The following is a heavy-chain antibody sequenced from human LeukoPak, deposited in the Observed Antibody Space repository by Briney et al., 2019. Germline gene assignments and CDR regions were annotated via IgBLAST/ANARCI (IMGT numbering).Heavy chain of an antibody. CDR2: INPNSGGT. J-gene: IGHJ4*02. CDR1: GYTFTGYY. V-gene: IGHV1-2*02. Sequence: ASVKVSCKASGYTFTGYYMHWVRQAPGQGLEWMGWINPNSGGTNYAQKFQSRVTMTRDTSISTAYMELSRLRSDDTAVYYCARGENDFWSGYLFDYWGQGTLVTVSS. CDR3: ARGENDFWSGYLFDY. D-gene: IGHD3-3*01.